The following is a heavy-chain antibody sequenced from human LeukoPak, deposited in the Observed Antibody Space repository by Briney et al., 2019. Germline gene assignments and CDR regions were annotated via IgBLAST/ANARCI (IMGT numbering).Heavy chain of an antibody. CDR3: ARDDPTGTTNY. J-gene: IGHJ4*02. CDR1: GFTFSSYW. CDR2: INSDGSST. Sequence: GGSLRLSCAASGFTFSSYWMNWVRQAPGKGLVWVSRINSDGSSTNYADSVKGRFTISRDNAKNTLYLQMNSLRAEDTAVYYCARDDPTGTTNYWGQGTLVTVSS. V-gene: IGHV3-74*01. D-gene: IGHD1-7*01.